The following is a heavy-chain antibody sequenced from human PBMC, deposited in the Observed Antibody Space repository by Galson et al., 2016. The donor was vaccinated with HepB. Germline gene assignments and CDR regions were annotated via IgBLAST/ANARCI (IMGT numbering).Heavy chain of an antibody. CDR2: IRDKGYGGTT. V-gene: IGHV3-49*03. CDR1: GFTFGDFA. CDR3: ARSRPYYYYALDV. Sequence: SLRLSCAGSGFTFGDFAMNWLRQTPGKGLEWVGFIRDKGYGGTTKYGASVRDRFTISRDDSKSIAYLQLNSLKADDTAVYYCARSRPYYYYALDVWGQGTTVAVSS. J-gene: IGHJ6*02.